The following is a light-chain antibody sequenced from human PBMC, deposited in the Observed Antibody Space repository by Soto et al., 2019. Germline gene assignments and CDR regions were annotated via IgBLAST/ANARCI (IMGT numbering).Light chain of an antibody. Sequence: QSALTQPASVSGSPGQAITISCTGTSSDVGNYNLVSWYQQHPGKAPKLMIYEGSRRPSGVSNRFSGSKSGNTASLTISGLQAEDEADYYCCSYGGSSTFVVFGGGTQLTVL. J-gene: IGLJ3*02. V-gene: IGLV2-23*03. CDR2: EGS. CDR3: CSYGGSSTFVV. CDR1: SSDVGNYNL.